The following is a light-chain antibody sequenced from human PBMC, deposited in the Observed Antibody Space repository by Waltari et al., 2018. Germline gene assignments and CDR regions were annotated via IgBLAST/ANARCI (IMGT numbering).Light chain of an antibody. J-gene: IGKJ2*01. Sequence: EIVLTQSPATLSLSPGERATLSCRASQSVSSYLAWYQQKPGQAPRLLIYDSSTRPTGSPARFSGSGSGTDFTLTISSLEPEDFAVYYCQLRTNWPSYTFGRGTKLEIK. CDR1: QSVSSY. V-gene: IGKV3-11*01. CDR2: DSS. CDR3: QLRTNWPSYT.